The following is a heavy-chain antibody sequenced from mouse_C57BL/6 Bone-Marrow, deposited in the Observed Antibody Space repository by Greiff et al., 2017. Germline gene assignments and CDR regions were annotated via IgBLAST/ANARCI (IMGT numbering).Heavy chain of an antibody. D-gene: IGHD2-1*01. CDR3: ARGGGYGNYFDY. CDR2: IYPRSGNT. J-gene: IGHJ2*01. Sequence: QVQLQQSGAELARPGASVKLSCKASGYTFTSYGISWVKQRTGQGLEWIGEIYPRSGNTYYNEKFKGKATLTADKSSSTAYMELRSLTSEDSAVYFCARGGGYGNYFDYWGQGTTLTVSS. CDR1: GYTFTSYG. V-gene: IGHV1-81*01.